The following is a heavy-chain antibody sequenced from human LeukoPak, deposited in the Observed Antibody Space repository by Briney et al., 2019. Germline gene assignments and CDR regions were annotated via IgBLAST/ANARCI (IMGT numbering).Heavy chain of an antibody. J-gene: IGHJ4*02. D-gene: IGHD6-19*01. V-gene: IGHV3-21*01. CDR2: ISSSSSYI. CDR1: GFTFSSYS. CDR3: ARDLEEGSGRLDY. Sequence: GGSLRLSCAASGFTFSSYSMNWVRQAPGKGLEWVSSISSSSSYIYYADSVKGRFTISRDNAKNSLYLQMNSLRAEDTAVYYCARDLEEGSGRLDYWGQGTLVTVSS.